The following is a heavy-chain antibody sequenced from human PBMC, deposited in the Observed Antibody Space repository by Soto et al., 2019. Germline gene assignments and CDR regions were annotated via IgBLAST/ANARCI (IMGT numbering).Heavy chain of an antibody. CDR1: GGTFSSYA. Sequence: QVQLVQSGAEVEKPGSSVKVSCNASGGTFSSYAINWVRQAPGQGLEWMGGIIPIFGTADYAQKFQGRGTITADEFMITAYMELGRLRSEDTAVYCCASNGFGKTYSYGMDAWGQGTTVTVSS. J-gene: IGHJ6*02. V-gene: IGHV1-69*12. CDR3: ASNGFGKTYSYGMDA. D-gene: IGHD3-10*01. CDR2: IIPIFGTA.